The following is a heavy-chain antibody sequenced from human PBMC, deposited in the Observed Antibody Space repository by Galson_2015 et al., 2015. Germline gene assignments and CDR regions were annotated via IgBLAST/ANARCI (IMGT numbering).Heavy chain of an antibody. J-gene: IGHJ5*02. D-gene: IGHD6-19*01. Sequence: SVKVSCKASGGTFSSYAISWVRQAPGQGLEWMGGIIPIFGIANYAQKFQGRATITADKSTSTAYMELSSLRSEDTAVYYCARDQHGSGWSPRGFDPWGQGTLVTVSS. CDR3: ARDQHGSGWSPRGFDP. V-gene: IGHV1-69*10. CDR2: IIPIFGIA. CDR1: GGTFSSYA.